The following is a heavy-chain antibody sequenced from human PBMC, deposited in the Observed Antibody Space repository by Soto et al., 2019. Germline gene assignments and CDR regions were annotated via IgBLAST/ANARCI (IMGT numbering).Heavy chain of an antibody. D-gene: IGHD3-10*01. CDR3: ARTMVRGVIRYWFDP. V-gene: IGHV1-69*01. Sequence: QVQLVQSGAEVKKPGSSVKVSCKASGGTFSSYAISWVRQAPGHGCAWMGVIIPIFGTANYAQKFQGRVTITADESTSTAYMELSSLTSEDTAVYYCARTMVRGVIRYWFDPWGQGTLVTVSS. CDR1: GGTFSSYA. J-gene: IGHJ5*02. CDR2: IIPIFGTA.